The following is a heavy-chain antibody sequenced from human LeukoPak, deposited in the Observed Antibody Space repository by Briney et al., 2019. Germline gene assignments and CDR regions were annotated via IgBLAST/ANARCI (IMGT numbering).Heavy chain of an antibody. D-gene: IGHD3-16*01. CDR3: ASKPYTWEDY. CDR2: ISGSGGRT. CDR1: GFTFSSYA. Sequence: GGSLRLSCAASGFTFSSYAMSWVRQAPGKGLEWVSVISGSGGRTYYADSVKGRFTISRDNSKNTLYLQMSSLRVEDTAVYYCASKPYTWEDYWGQGTLVTVSS. V-gene: IGHV3-23*01. J-gene: IGHJ4*02.